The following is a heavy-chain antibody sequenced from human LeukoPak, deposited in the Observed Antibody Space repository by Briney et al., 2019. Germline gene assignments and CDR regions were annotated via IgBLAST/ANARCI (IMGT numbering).Heavy chain of an antibody. V-gene: IGHV4-38-2*02. Sequence: SETLSLTCTVSGYSISSGYYWGWIRQPPGKGLEWIGSIYHSGSTYYNPSLKSRVTISVDTSKNQFSLKLSSVTAADTAVYYCARHASRDYDILTGYYTPSLFFDYWGQGTLVTVSS. CDR1: GYSISSGYY. J-gene: IGHJ4*02. CDR2: IYHSGST. CDR3: ARHASRDYDILTGYYTPSLFFDY. D-gene: IGHD3-9*01.